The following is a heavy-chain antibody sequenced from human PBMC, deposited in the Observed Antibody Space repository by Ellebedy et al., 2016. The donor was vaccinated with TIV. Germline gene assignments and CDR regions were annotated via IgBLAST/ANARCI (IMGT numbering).Heavy chain of an antibody. V-gene: IGHV3-53*01. D-gene: IGHD6-13*01. CDR1: GFTVSSNY. Sequence: PGGSLRLSCAASGFTVSSNYMSWVRQAPGKGLEWVSVIYSGGSTYYADSVKGRFTTSRDNAENSLYLQMNGLRAEDTAVYYRARLGVIAAAGASDYWGQGTLVIVSS. CDR2: IYSGGST. J-gene: IGHJ4*02. CDR3: ARLGVIAAAGASDY.